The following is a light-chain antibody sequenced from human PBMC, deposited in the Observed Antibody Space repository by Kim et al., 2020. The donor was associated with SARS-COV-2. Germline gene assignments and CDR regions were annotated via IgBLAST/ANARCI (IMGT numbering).Light chain of an antibody. CDR2: GAS. CDR1: QSISSNY. J-gene: IGKJ2*01. CDR3: QQFGSSSSYT. V-gene: IGKV3-20*01. Sequence: EIVLTQSPGTLSLSPGERATLSCRASQSISSNYLAWYQQKPGQAPRLLIYGASSRATGIPDRFSGSGSGTDFTLTINRLEPEDFAVYYCQQFGSSSSYTFGQGTKLEI.